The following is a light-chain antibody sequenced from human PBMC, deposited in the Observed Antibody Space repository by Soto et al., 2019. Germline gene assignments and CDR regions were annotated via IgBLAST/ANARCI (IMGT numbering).Light chain of an antibody. V-gene: IGLV6-57*01. CDR3: QSYASDSVI. CDR1: SGSIAGNY. Sequence: NFMLTQPHSVSESPGKTVTISCTRSSGSIAGNYVQWFQQRPGSFPTTVIFEDNQRPSWVPDRFSGSIDSSSNSASLTISGLQTDDEADYYCQSYASDSVIFGGGTKLTVL. J-gene: IGLJ2*01. CDR2: EDN.